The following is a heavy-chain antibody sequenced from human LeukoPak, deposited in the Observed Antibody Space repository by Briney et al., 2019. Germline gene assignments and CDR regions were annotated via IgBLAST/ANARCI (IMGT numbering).Heavy chain of an antibody. D-gene: IGHD4-11*01. CDR1: GGSFSGYY. V-gene: IGHV4-34*01. CDR3: ARSYSDYGDWGDYYYMDI. J-gene: IGHJ6*03. CDR2: ISHSGST. Sequence: SETLSLTCAVYGGSFSGYYWSWIRQHPGKGLEWIGEISHSGSTNYNPSLKSRVTISVDTSKNQFSLKLSSVTAADTAVYYCARSYSDYGDWGDYYYMDIWGKGTTVTVSS.